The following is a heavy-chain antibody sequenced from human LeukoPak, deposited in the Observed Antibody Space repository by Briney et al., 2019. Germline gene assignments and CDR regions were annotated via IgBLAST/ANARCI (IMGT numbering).Heavy chain of an antibody. CDR3: ARRVGSSDCFDY. J-gene: IGHJ4*02. V-gene: IGHV4-59*08. CDR2: VYHGGSS. CDR1: GGSISSHF. Sequence: SETLSLTCTVSGGSISSHFWGWIRQPPGKGLEWVGNVYHGGSSYYNPSLKSRITISVDTSKNQFSLNLYSVTAADTAVYYCARRVGSSDCFDYWGQGTLVTVSS. D-gene: IGHD6-6*01.